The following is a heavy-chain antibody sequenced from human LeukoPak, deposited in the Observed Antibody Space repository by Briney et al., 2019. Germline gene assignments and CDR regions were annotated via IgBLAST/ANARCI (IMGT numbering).Heavy chain of an antibody. CDR3: ARPTGYSSSYQAYYFDY. J-gene: IGHJ4*02. Sequence: GGSLRLSCAASGFTFSDYYMSWIRQAPGKGLEWVAVISSDGSNKYYADSMKGRFTISRDNSKNTLYLQMNSLRAEDTAVYYCARPTGYSSSYQAYYFDYWGQGTLVTVSS. CDR2: ISSDGSNK. V-gene: IGHV3-30*03. D-gene: IGHD6-13*01. CDR1: GFTFSDYY.